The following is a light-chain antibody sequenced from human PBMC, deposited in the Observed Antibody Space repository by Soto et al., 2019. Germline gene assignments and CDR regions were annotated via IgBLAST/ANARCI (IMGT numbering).Light chain of an antibody. J-gene: IGKJ1*01. V-gene: IGKV1-5*01. CDR2: DAS. Sequence: DIQMTQSPSTLSASIGDRVTITCRASQSIKSWLAWYQQKPGKAPKLLIYDASILESGVPSRFSGSGSGTEFTLTISSLQPDDFATYYCQQYNSYRTFGQGTKVDIK. CDR3: QQYNSYRT. CDR1: QSIKSW.